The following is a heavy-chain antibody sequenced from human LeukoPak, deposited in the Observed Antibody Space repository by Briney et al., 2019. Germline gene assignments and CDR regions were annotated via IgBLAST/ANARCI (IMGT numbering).Heavy chain of an antibody. Sequence: GGSLRLSCAASGFSFSAYGMQWVRQAPGKGLQWVGVISHDAKVTYYADSVKGRFTISRDNSKNTLSLQMNSLTVEDTAVYYCANSGYFDYWGQGTLVTVSS. D-gene: IGHD2-15*01. V-gene: IGHV3-30*18. J-gene: IGHJ4*02. CDR3: ANSGYFDY. CDR1: GFSFSAYG. CDR2: ISHDAKVT.